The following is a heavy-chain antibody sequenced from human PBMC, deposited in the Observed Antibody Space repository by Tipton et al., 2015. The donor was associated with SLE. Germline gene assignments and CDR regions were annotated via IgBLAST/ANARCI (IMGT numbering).Heavy chain of an antibody. CDR2: IYHSGST. J-gene: IGHJ3*02. V-gene: IGHV4-4*02. CDR3: ARGGYSYGPRGPFDI. D-gene: IGHD5-18*01. CDR1: GGSISSSNW. Sequence: TLSLTCAVSGGSISSSNWWSWVRQPPGKGLEWIGEIYHSGSTNYNPSLKSRVTISVDTSKNQFSLKLSSVTAADTAVYYCARGGYSYGPRGPFDIWGQGTMVTVSS.